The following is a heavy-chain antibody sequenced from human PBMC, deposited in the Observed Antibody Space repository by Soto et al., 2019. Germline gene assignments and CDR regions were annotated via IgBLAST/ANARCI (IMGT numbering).Heavy chain of an antibody. Sequence: SETLSLTCSVSGASIRDVDYYWSWLRQPPGKGPEWIGIIDYTGGTHYNPTLTGPVSMSVDTSANQFSLKVNFVTAADSAVYYCARVGYGDYRRGYYFDFWGPGILVTVSS. CDR2: IDYTGGT. CDR1: GASIRDVDYY. D-gene: IGHD4-17*01. CDR3: ARVGYGDYRRGYYFDF. J-gene: IGHJ4*02. V-gene: IGHV4-30-4*01.